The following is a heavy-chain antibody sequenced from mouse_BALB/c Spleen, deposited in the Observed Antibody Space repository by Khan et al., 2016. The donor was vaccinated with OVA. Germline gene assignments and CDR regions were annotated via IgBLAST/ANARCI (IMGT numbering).Heavy chain of an antibody. J-gene: IGHJ3*01. CDR1: VFNIKDYY. CDR2: IDPENGNT. CDR3: ARVGYAAWFAY. V-gene: IGHV14-1*02. D-gene: IGHD2-2*01. Sequence: VQLQQSGTELVRPGAFVRLSCKASVFNIKDYYIHWVKQRPEQGLGWIGWIDPENGNTISAPKLQGKPSITADTSSNTAYLQLSSLTSEDTAVYYCARVGYAAWFAYWGQGTLVTVSA.